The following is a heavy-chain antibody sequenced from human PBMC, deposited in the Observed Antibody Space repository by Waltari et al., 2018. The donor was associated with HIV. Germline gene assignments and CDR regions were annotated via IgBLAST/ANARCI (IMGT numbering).Heavy chain of an antibody. CDR1: GGSISSSSYY. CDR2: IYYSGST. J-gene: IGHJ4*02. V-gene: IGHV4-39*01. CDR3: ARHDDILTGYSSYFDY. D-gene: IGHD3-9*01. Sequence: QLQLQESGPGLVKPSETLSLTCTVSGGSISSSSYYWGWIRQPPGKGLEWIGSIYYSGSTYYNPSLKSRVTISVDTSKNQFSLKLSSVTAADTAVYYCARHDDILTGYSSYFDYWGQGTLVTVSS.